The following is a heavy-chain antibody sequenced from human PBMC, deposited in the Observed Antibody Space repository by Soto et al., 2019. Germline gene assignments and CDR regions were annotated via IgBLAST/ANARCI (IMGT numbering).Heavy chain of an antibody. Sequence: PGGSLRLSCAACGFTFSSYEMNWVRQAPGKGLEWVSYISSSGSTIYYADSVEGRFTISRDNAKNSLYLQMNSLRAEDTAVYYCATTADPYSSGSRTFDYWGQGTLVTVSS. CDR2: ISSSGSTI. CDR1: GFTFSSYE. CDR3: ATTADPYSSGSRTFDY. V-gene: IGHV3-48*03. J-gene: IGHJ4*02. D-gene: IGHD6-19*01.